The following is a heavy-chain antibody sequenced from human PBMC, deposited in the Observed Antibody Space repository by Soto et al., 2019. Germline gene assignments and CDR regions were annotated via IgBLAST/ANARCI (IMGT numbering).Heavy chain of an antibody. V-gene: IGHV4-31*03. CDR3: ARGSGYCSGGICYSGWFDP. CDR1: GGSISSGGYY. Sequence: QVQLQESGPGLVKPSQTLSLTCTVSGGSISSGGYYWSWIRQHPGKGLEWIGYSYYSVSTYYNPSLKSRVTISVDTSKNQFSLKLSSVTAADTSVYYCARGSGYCSGGICYSGWFDPWGQGPLVTVSS. CDR2: SYYSVST. J-gene: IGHJ5*02. D-gene: IGHD2-15*01.